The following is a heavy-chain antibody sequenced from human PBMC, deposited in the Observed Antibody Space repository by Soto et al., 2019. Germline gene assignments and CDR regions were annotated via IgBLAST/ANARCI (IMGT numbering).Heavy chain of an antibody. D-gene: IGHD3-22*01. CDR1: GFTFSSYG. V-gene: IGHV3-33*01. Sequence: GGSLRLSCAASGFTFSSYGMHWVRQAPGKGLEWVAVIWYDGSNKYYADSVKGRFTISRDNSKNTLYLQMNSLRAEDTAVYYCGREYYDRSGWFFFFDIGGQGTMVTVSS. CDR3: GREYYDRSGWFFFFDI. J-gene: IGHJ3*02. CDR2: IWYDGSNK.